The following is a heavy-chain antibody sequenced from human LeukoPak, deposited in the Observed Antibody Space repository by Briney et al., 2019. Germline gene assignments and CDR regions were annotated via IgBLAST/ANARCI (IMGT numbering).Heavy chain of an antibody. J-gene: IGHJ4*02. V-gene: IGHV3-53*01. CDR2: TYTDVNT. CDR3: AKDQEYSGYEIDY. Sequence: PGGSLRLSCAASGFTVSSSYMSWVRQAPGEGLEWVSITYTDVNTNYADSVKGRFTISRDNSQNTLSLQMNSLRAEDTAVYYCAKDQEYSGYEIDYWGQGTLVTVSS. CDR1: GFTVSSSY. D-gene: IGHD5-12*01.